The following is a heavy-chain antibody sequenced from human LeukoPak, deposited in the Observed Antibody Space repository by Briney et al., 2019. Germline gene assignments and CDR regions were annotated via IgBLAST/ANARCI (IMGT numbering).Heavy chain of an antibody. D-gene: IGHD2-15*01. CDR2: IYHSGST. CDR3: ARAKVVVAAFDY. J-gene: IGHJ4*02. V-gene: IGHV4-30-2*01. Sequence: SETLSLTCAVSGGSISSGGYSWSWIRQPPGKGLEWIGYIYHSGSTYYNPSLKGRVTISVDRSKNQFSLKLSSVTAADTAVYYCARAKVVVAAFDYWGQGALVTVSS. CDR1: GGSISSGGYS.